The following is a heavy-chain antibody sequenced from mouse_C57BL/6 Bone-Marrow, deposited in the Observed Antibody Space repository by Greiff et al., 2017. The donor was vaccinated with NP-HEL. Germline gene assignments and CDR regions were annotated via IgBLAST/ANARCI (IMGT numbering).Heavy chain of an antibody. V-gene: IGHV5-17*01. CDR3: ASGSRTYFDV. J-gene: IGHJ1*03. CDR1: GFTFSDYG. D-gene: IGHD1-1*01. Sequence: DVKLVESGGGLVKPGGSLKLSCAASGFTFSDYGMHWVRQAPEKGLEWVAYISSGSSTIYYADTVKGRFTISRDNAKNTLFLQMTSLRSEDTAMYYCASGSRTYFDVWGTGTTVTVSS. CDR2: ISSGSSTI.